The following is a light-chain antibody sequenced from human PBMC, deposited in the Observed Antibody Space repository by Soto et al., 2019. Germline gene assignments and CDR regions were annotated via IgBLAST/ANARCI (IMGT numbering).Light chain of an antibody. V-gene: IGLV2-8*01. CDR2: GVT. Sequence: QSVLTQPPSASGSPGQSVTISCTGTSSDVGGYNYVSWYQQHPGKAPKLMIYGVTKRPSGVPDRFSGSKSGNTASLTVSGLQAEDEAYYYCSSYAGSNNYVFGTGTKVTGL. CDR3: SSYAGSNNYV. J-gene: IGLJ1*01. CDR1: SSDVGGYNY.